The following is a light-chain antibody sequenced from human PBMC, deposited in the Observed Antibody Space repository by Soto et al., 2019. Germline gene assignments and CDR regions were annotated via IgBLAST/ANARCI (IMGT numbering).Light chain of an antibody. J-gene: IGLJ1*01. V-gene: IGLV2-23*02. CDR1: ISDVGSHNL. Sequence: ALTQPASVSGSPGQSITISCTGTISDVGSHNLVSWYQQHPGKAPKLIIYEVSERPSGVSTRFSGSKSGNTASLTVSGLQPDDEADYHCCSFAGSNAYPDVFGTGTKITVL. CDR3: CSFAGSNAYPDV. CDR2: EVS.